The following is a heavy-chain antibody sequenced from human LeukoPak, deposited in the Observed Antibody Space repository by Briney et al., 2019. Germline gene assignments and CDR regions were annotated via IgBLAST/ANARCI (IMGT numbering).Heavy chain of an antibody. V-gene: IGHV1-2*02. J-gene: IGHJ4*02. Sequence: ASVKVSCKASGYTFTGYYMHWVRQAPGQGLEWMGWITPSNGATDYAQQFQGRVSMTRDTSINTAYLELNNLISDDTAVYYCARGMGAGTYRRYDFWGQGTLVTVSS. CDR3: ARGMGAGTYRRYDF. D-gene: IGHD3-10*01. CDR1: GYTFTGYY. CDR2: ITPSNGAT.